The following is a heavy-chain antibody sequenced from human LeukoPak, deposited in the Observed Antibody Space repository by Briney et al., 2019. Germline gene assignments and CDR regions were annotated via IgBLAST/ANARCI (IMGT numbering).Heavy chain of an antibody. CDR2: IYPGDSDT. D-gene: IGHD3-22*01. Sequence: GESLQISCKGSGSSFTSYWIGWVRQMPGKGLEWMGIIYPGDSDTRYSPSFQGQVTISADKSISTAYLQWSSLKASDTAMYYCARRHYYYDSSGYSYYFDYWGQGTLVTVSA. CDR1: GSSFTSYW. V-gene: IGHV5-51*01. CDR3: ARRHYYYDSSGYSYYFDY. J-gene: IGHJ4*02.